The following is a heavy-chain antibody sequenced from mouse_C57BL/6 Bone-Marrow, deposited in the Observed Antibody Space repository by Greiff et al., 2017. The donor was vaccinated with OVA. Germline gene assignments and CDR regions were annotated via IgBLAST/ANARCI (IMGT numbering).Heavy chain of an antibody. Sequence: VQVVESGAELVRPGTSVKMSCKASGFTFTNYCIGWAKQRPGHGLEWFGDIYPGGGYTTYTVKFKGKATMTADESSSTADMQFSSLTSEDAAIYYCARVGGAMDYWGQGTSVTVSS. CDR3: ARVGGAMDY. D-gene: IGHD1-1*01. CDR1: GFTFTNYC. J-gene: IGHJ4*01. V-gene: IGHV1-63*01. CDR2: IYPGGGYT.